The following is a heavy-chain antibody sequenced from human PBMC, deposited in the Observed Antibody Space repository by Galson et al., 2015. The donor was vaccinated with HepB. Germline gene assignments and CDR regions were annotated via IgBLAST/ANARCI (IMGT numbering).Heavy chain of an antibody. CDR1: GGTFSSYA. D-gene: IGHD2/OR15-2a*01. J-gene: IGHJ4*02. V-gene: IGHV1-69*06. CDR2: IITMFGTI. CDR3: VERLSDGID. Sequence: SVKVSCKASGGTFSSYAVSWVRQAPGQGLEWMGGIITMFGTIKYAQKFQGRVTITADKSTSTAHMDLSSLRSDDTAVYYCVERLSDGIDWGQGTLVSVSS.